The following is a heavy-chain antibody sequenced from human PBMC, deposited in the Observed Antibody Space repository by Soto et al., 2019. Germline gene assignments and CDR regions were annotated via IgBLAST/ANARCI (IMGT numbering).Heavy chain of an antibody. J-gene: IGHJ6*02. Sequence: SETLSLTCTVSGGSISSGGYYWSWIRQHPGESLEWIGYIYYSGSTYYNPSLKSRVTISVDTSKNQFSLKLSSVTAADTAVYYCARGGGYCISTSCYADYYYYGMDVWGQGTTVTVSS. V-gene: IGHV4-31*03. CDR3: ARGGGYCISTSCYADYYYYGMDV. CDR2: IYYSGST. CDR1: GGSISSGGYY. D-gene: IGHD2-2*01.